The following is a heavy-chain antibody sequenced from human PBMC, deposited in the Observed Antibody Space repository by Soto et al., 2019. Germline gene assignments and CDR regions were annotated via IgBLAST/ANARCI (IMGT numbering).Heavy chain of an antibody. J-gene: IGHJ4*02. Sequence: GESLKISCKGSGYSFTSYWIGWVRQMPGKGLEWMGIIYPGDSDTRYSPSFQGQVTISADKSISTAYLQWSSLKASDTAMYYCAGQPLPTAMTRGFDYWGQGTLVTVSS. CDR2: IYPGDSDT. CDR1: GYSFTSYW. V-gene: IGHV5-51*01. CDR3: AGQPLPTAMTRGFDY. D-gene: IGHD2-2*01.